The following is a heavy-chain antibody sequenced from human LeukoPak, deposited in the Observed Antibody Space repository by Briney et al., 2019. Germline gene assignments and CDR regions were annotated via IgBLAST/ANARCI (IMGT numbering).Heavy chain of an antibody. CDR3: ARRSGRNWYFDL. D-gene: IGHD3-10*01. V-gene: IGHV4-39*07. CDR2: VYYSGST. J-gene: IGHJ2*01. CDR1: GGSISSSSYY. Sequence: PSETLSLTCTVSGGSISSSSYYWAWIRQSPGKGLEWIGSVYYSGSTYYNPSLKSRVTITVDTSKNQFSLKLSSVTAADTAVYYCARRSGRNWYFDLWGRGTLVTVSS.